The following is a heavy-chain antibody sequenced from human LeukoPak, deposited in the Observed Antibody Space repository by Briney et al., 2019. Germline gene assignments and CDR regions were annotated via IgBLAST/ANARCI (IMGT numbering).Heavy chain of an antibody. D-gene: IGHD6-19*01. CDR2: ISAYNGNT. Sequence: ASVKVSCKASGYTFTSYGISWVRQAPGQGLERMGWISAYNGNTNYAQKLQGRVTMTTDTSTSTAYMELRSLRSDDTAVYYCARDRYSSGWYGAFDIWGQGTMVTVSS. V-gene: IGHV1-18*01. J-gene: IGHJ3*02. CDR3: ARDRYSSGWYGAFDI. CDR1: GYTFTSYG.